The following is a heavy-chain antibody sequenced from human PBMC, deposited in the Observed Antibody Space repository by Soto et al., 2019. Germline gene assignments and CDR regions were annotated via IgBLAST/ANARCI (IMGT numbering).Heavy chain of an antibody. D-gene: IGHD2-2*01. J-gene: IGHJ5*02. Sequence: GESLKISCTGFGYTFTTFWISWVRQMPGRGLEWMGRIDPRDSYTNYSPSFQGHVTISVDKSISTVYLQWGSLKASDTAIYYCARLYCSSSTCDSWFDPWGQGTLVPVSS. CDR2: IDPRDSYT. CDR1: GYTFTTFW. CDR3: ARLYCSSSTCDSWFDP. V-gene: IGHV5-10-1*01.